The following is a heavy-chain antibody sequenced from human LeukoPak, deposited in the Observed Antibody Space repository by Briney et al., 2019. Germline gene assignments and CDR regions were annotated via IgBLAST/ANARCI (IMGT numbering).Heavy chain of an antibody. Sequence: PGGSLRLSCAASGFTFSFAAMTWVRQGPEKGLEWVSLISASGGSTYYADSVKGRFTISRDNSKNTVYLQMNSLRAEDTALYYCAKDIQGANWGQGTLVTVSS. D-gene: IGHD5-18*01. CDR1: GFTFSFAA. CDR3: AKDIQGAN. V-gene: IGHV3-23*01. CDR2: ISASGGST. J-gene: IGHJ4*02.